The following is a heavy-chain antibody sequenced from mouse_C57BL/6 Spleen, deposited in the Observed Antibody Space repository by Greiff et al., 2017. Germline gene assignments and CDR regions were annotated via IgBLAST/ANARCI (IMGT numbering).Heavy chain of an antibody. Sequence: EVKLMESGPELVKPGDSVKISCKASGYSFTGYFMNWVMQSHGKSLEWIGRINPYNGDTFYNQKFKGKATLTVDKSSSTAHMELRSLTSEDSAVYYCAREGQIYYYGSSPFAYWGQGTLVTVSA. CDR1: GYSFTGYF. J-gene: IGHJ3*01. CDR3: AREGQIYYYGSSPFAY. D-gene: IGHD1-1*01. CDR2: INPYNGDT. V-gene: IGHV1-20*01.